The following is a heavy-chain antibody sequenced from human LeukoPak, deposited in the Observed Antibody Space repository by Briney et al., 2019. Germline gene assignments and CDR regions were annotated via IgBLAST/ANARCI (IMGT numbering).Heavy chain of an antibody. V-gene: IGHV4-61*01. Sequence: SETLSLTCTVSGYSISSGYHWGWIRQPPGKGLEWIGYIYYSGSTNYNPSLKSRVTISVDTSKNQFSLRLSSVTAADTAVYYCARVTGYMTEDYFDYWGQGTLITVSS. J-gene: IGHJ4*02. CDR3: ARVTGYMTEDYFDY. CDR1: GYSISSGYH. CDR2: IYYSGST. D-gene: IGHD6-13*01.